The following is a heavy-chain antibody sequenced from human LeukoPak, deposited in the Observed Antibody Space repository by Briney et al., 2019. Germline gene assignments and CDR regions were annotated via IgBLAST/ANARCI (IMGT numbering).Heavy chain of an antibody. V-gene: IGHV3-30*04. Sequence: GRSLRLSCAASGFAFNTYAMHWVRQAPGKGLEGVAVISYDETSTYYADSVKGRFTISRDNSKNTLYLQMNSLRSEDTAVFYCARGNGALGPVPPAMAPYYYYGLDVWGQGTTVTVSS. CDR1: GFAFNTYA. CDR2: ISYDETST. CDR3: ARGNGALGPVPPAMAPYYYYGLDV. J-gene: IGHJ6*02. D-gene: IGHD2-2*01.